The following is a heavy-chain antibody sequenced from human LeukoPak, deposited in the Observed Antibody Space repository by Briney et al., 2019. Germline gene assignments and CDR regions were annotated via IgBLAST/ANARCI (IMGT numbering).Heavy chain of an antibody. J-gene: IGHJ4*02. CDR1: GASISSSSDY. CDR3: ARTSGAARHFDY. Sequence: PSETLSLTCTVSGASISSSSDYWGWIRQPPGKGLEWIGSIYYSGSTYYNPSLKSRVTISVGTSKNQFSLKLSSVTAADTAVYFCARTSGAARHFDYWGQGTLVTVSS. D-gene: IGHD6-6*01. V-gene: IGHV4-39*01. CDR2: IYYSGST.